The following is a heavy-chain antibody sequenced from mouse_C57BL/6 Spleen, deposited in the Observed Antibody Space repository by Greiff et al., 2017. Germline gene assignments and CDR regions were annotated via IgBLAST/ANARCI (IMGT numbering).Heavy chain of an antibody. D-gene: IGHD2-4*01. CDR1: GYTFTSYW. CDR2: INPSSGYT. J-gene: IGHJ2*01. V-gene: IGHV1-7*01. CDR3: STICYDYGGDY. Sequence: QVQLQQSGAELAKPGASVKLSCKASGYTFTSYWMHWVNQRPGQGLEWIGYINPSSGYTKYNQKFQDKATLTADKSSSTAYMQLSSLTYEDSAVYYCSTICYDYGGDYWGQGTTLTVSS.